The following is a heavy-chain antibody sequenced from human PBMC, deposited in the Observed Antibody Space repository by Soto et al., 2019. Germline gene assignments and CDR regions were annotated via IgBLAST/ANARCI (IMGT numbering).Heavy chain of an antibody. Sequence: GASVKVSCKASGYTFTSYGISWVRQAPGQGLEWMGWISAYNGNTNYAQKLQGRVTMTRDTSTSTAYMELRSLRSDDTAVYFCARANFYDKSGFHYWSYYYGMDVWGQGTTVTVSS. V-gene: IGHV1-18*01. CDR1: GYTFTSYG. D-gene: IGHD3-22*01. J-gene: IGHJ6*02. CDR3: ARANFYDKSGFHYWSYYYGMDV. CDR2: ISAYNGNT.